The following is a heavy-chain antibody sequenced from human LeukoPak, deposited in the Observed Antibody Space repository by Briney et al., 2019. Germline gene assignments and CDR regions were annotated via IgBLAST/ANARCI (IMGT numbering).Heavy chain of an antibody. CDR2: INSDGSST. CDR1: GFTFSSYW. V-gene: IGHV3-74*01. Sequence: GSLRLSCAASGFTFSSYWMHWVRQAPGKGLVWVSRINSDGSSTSYADSVKGRFTISRDNAKNTLYLQMNSLRAEDTALYYCARSGRYYYYGMDVWGQGTTVTVSS. J-gene: IGHJ6*02. D-gene: IGHD1-26*01. CDR3: ARSGRYYYYGMDV.